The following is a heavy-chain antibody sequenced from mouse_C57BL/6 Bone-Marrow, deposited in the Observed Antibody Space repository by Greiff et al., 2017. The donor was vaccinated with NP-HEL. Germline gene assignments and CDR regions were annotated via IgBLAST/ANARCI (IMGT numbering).Heavy chain of an antibody. CDR3: ARDDRKRGFDY. CDR1: GFTFSDFY. CDR2: RRNKANDYTT. Sequence: EVKVVESGGGLVQSGRSLRLSCATSGFTFSDFYMEWVRQAPGKGLEWLAARRNKANDYTTEYSASVKGRFIVSRDTSQSILYLQMNALRAEDTAIYYCARDDRKRGFDYWGQGTTLTVSS. V-gene: IGHV7-1*01. J-gene: IGHJ2*01.